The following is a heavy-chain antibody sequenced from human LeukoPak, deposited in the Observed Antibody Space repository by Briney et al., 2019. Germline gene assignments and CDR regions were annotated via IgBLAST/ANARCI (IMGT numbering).Heavy chain of an antibody. V-gene: IGHV3-48*01. CDR1: GFTFSSYS. Sequence: GGSLRLSCAASGFTFSSYSMNWVRQAPGKGLEWVSYISSSSSTIYYADSVKGRFTISRDNAKNSLYLQMNSLRAEDTAVHYCARVATFNYYYYMDVWGKGTTVTVSS. CDR3: ARVATFNYYYYMDV. D-gene: IGHD5-24*01. J-gene: IGHJ6*03. CDR2: ISSSSSTI.